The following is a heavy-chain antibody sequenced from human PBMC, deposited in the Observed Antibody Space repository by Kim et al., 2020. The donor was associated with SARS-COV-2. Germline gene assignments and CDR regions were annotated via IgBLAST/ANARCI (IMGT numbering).Heavy chain of an antibody. CDR3: ARDYYDSSGYGGIFDY. D-gene: IGHD3-22*01. CDR2: IYYSGST. Sequence: SETLSLTCTVSGGSISSYYWSWIRQPPGKGLEWIGYIYYSGSTNYNPSLKSRVTISVDTSKNQFSLKLSSVTAADTALYYCARDYYDSSGYGGIFDYWG. V-gene: IGHV4-59*01. CDR1: GGSISSYY. J-gene: IGHJ4*01.